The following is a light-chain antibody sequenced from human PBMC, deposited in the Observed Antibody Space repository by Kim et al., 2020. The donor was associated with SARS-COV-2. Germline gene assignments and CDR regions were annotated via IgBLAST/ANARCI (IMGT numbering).Light chain of an antibody. Sequence: EIVMTQSPATLSVSPWERATLSCRASQSVSTNLAWYQQKPGQAPRLLLYGASTRATGIPARFSGSGSGTEFTLTISSLQSEDSAVYYCQQFYNWPPITFGQGTRLEIK. CDR2: GAS. J-gene: IGKJ5*01. CDR1: QSVSTN. V-gene: IGKV3-15*01. CDR3: QQFYNWPPIT.